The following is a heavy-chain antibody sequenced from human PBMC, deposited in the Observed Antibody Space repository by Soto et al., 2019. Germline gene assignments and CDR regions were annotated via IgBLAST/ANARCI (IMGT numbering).Heavy chain of an antibody. Sequence: QGQLVESGGGVVQPGKSLTLSCAASGFTFSSFAMHWVRQPPGKGLEWVAVVSFDGNRQYFSDSVKGRFTISRDNSKNTVSLHINSLRDDDSALYYCARRHREVPALIGDYFDYWGQGTLVTVSS. V-gene: IGHV3-30*04. CDR2: VSFDGNRQ. CDR1: GFTFSSFA. J-gene: IGHJ4*02. D-gene: IGHD2-2*01. CDR3: ARRHREVPALIGDYFDY.